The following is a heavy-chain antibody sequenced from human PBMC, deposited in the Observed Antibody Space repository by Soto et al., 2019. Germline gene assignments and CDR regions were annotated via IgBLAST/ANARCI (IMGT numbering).Heavy chain of an antibody. V-gene: IGHV1-69*13. D-gene: IGHD6-19*01. CDR2: IIPIFGTA. CDR3: ATAPYSSGWYGGGYFDY. CDR1: GGTFSSYA. Sequence: SVKVSCKASGGTFSSYAISWVRQAPGQGLEWMGGIIPIFGTANYAQKFQGRVTITADESTSTAYMELSSLRSEDTAVYYCATAPYSSGWYGGGYFDYWGQGTLVTVSS. J-gene: IGHJ4*02.